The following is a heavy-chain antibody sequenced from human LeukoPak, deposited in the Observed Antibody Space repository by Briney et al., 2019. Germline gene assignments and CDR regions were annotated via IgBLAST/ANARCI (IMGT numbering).Heavy chain of an antibody. D-gene: IGHD3-3*01. Sequence: VGSLRLSCAASGFTFSSYSMNWVRQAPGKGLEWVSSISSSSSYIYYADSVKGRFTISRDNAKNSLYLQMNSLRAEDTAVYYCARAGVVRYYFDYWGQGTLVTVSS. CDR2: ISSSSSYI. CDR1: GFTFSSYS. V-gene: IGHV3-21*01. CDR3: ARAGVVRYYFDY. J-gene: IGHJ4*02.